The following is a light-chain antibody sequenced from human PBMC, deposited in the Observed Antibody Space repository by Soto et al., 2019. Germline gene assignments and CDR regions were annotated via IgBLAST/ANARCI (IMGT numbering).Light chain of an antibody. CDR3: QQYNSYSRT. CDR2: DAS. Sequence: ETVLTQSPATLSLSPGERATLSCRASQSVSSYLAWYQQKPGQAPRLLIYDASNRATGIPARFSGSGSGTDFTLTISSLQPDDFATYYCQQYNSYSRTFGQGTRWIS. V-gene: IGKV3-11*01. CDR1: QSVSSY. J-gene: IGKJ1*01.